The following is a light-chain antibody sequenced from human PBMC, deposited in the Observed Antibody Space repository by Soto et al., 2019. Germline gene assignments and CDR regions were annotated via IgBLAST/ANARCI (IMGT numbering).Light chain of an antibody. J-gene: IGKJ1*01. V-gene: IGKV1-5*01. CDR1: QSISTR. Sequence: DIQMTQSPSTLSASVGDRVTITCRASQSISTRLAWYQQKPGKAPKLLMYTASSLESGVPSRFSGSGSGTDFTLTVGSLQPEDFATYYCQQLNSYPRTFGQGTKVDIK. CDR2: TAS. CDR3: QQLNSYPRT.